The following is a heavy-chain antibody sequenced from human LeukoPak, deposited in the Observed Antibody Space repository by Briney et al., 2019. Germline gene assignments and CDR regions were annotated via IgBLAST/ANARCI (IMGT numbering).Heavy chain of an antibody. CDR2: ISSSSSYI. CDR3: ARVDHYPTPGAISFVVLDY. J-gene: IGHJ4*02. CDR1: GFTFSSYS. Sequence: PGGSLRLSCAASGFTFSSYSMNWVRQTPGKGLEWVSSISSSSSYIYYADSVKGRFTISRDNAKNSLYLQMNSLRAEDTAVYYCARVDHYPTPGAISFVVLDYWGQGTLVTVSS. D-gene: IGHD1-26*01. V-gene: IGHV3-21*01.